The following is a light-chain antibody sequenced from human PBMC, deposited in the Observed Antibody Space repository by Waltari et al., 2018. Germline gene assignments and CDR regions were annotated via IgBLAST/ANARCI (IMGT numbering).Light chain of an antibody. V-gene: IGKV3-15*01. Sequence: EVVMTQSPATLSVSPGDRAPLSCRASQSVSINVNWYQQKPGQAPRLLIYAAFTRATGIPARFSGSGSGTEFTLTISSLQSEDFAVYYCQQFNDWPRTFGQGTKVEIK. J-gene: IGKJ1*01. CDR1: QSVSIN. CDR2: AAF. CDR3: QQFNDWPRT.